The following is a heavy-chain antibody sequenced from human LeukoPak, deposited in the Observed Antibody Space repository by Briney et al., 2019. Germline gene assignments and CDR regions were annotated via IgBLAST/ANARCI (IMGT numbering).Heavy chain of an antibody. CDR1: GYSFTSYW. V-gene: IGHV5-51*01. Sequence: GESLKISCKGSGYSFTSYWIGWVRQMPGKGLEWMGNIYPGGSDTRYSPSFQGQVTISADKSISTAYLQWSSLKASDTAMYYCARQGFYCSGGSCYSDYWGQGTLATVSS. CDR2: IYPGGSDT. D-gene: IGHD2-15*01. J-gene: IGHJ4*02. CDR3: ARQGFYCSGGSCYSDY.